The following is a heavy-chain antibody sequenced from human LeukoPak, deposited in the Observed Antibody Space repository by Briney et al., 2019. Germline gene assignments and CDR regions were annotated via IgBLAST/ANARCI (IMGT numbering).Heavy chain of an antibody. D-gene: IGHD3-22*01. CDR3: AKGGYYDSSGYYSLAEYFQH. CDR2: IRYDGSNK. Sequence: PGGSLRLSCAASGFTFSSYGMHWVRQAPGKGLEWVAFIRYDGSNKYYADSVKGRFTISRDNSKNTLYLQMNSLRAEDTAVYYCAKGGYYDSSGYYSLAEYFQHWGQGTLVTVSS. V-gene: IGHV3-30*02. CDR1: GFTFSSYG. J-gene: IGHJ1*01.